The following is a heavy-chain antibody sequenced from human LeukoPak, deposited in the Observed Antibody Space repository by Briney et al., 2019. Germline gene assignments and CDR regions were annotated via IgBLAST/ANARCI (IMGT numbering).Heavy chain of an antibody. CDR1: GYAFTSYA. J-gene: IGHJ4*02. CDR3: ARESIGSAIAVALDY. V-gene: IGHV7-4-1*02. Sequence: ASVKVSCKASGYAFTSYAMNWVRQAPGQGLEWMGWINTNTGNPTYAQGFTGRFVFSLDTSVSTAYLQISSLKAEDTAVYYCARESIGSAIAVALDYWGQGTLVTVSS. D-gene: IGHD6-19*01. CDR2: INTNTGNP.